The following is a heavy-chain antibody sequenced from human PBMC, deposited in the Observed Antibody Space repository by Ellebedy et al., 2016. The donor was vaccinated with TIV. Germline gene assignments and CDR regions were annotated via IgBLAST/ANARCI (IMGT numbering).Heavy chain of an antibody. CDR1: GGSISSYY. CDR2: IYSSGST. CDR3: ARGVAYCGGDCYSRFDP. Sequence: SETLSLTCTVSGGSISSYYWSWIRQPAGKGLEWIGRIYSSGSTSYNPSLKSRVTMSVDTSKNQFSLKLSSVTAADTAVYYCARGVAYCGGDCYSRFDPWGQGTLVTVSS. V-gene: IGHV4-4*07. J-gene: IGHJ5*02. D-gene: IGHD2-21*02.